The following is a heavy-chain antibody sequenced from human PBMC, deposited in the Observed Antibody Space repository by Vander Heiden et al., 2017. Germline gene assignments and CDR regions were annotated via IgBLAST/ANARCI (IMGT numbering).Heavy chain of an antibody. CDR1: DSTFGGYG. D-gene: IGHD1-26*01. Sequence: VHRLVSGVGGVRPGRSGRLPVESSDSTFGGYGMQWFPQARGKGPEWVAVRLYNGKNKYYADSVKGRFTISRNNSKKTLYLEMNSLRAEETAVYYCAKEGGSHGSDMGVWGQGTTVTVSS. V-gene: IGHV3-30*18. J-gene: IGHJ6*02. CDR3: AKEGGSHGSDMGV. CDR2: RLYNGKNK.